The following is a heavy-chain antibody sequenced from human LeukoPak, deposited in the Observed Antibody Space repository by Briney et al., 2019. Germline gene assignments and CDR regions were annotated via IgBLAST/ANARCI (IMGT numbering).Heavy chain of an antibody. D-gene: IGHD6-19*01. CDR3: AKDLLPVSVWPNYFDY. CDR2: IRYDGSNK. Sequence: PGGSLRLSCAASGFTFSSYGMHWVRQAPGKGLEWVAFIRYDGSNKYYADSVKGRFTISRDNSKNTLYLQMNSLRAEDTAVYYCAKDLLPVSVWPNYFDYWGQGTLVTVSS. J-gene: IGHJ4*02. V-gene: IGHV3-30*02. CDR1: GFTFSSYG.